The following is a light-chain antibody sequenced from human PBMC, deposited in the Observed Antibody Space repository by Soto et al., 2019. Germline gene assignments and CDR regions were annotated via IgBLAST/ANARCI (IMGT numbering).Light chain of an antibody. CDR3: QQYNNWPLT. V-gene: IGKV1-9*01. CDR2: SAS. CDR1: QGISTF. J-gene: IGKJ4*01. Sequence: DIQLTQSPSFLSASAGDRVTITCRASQGISTFLAWYQQKPGEAPKLLIYSASTLQSGVPSRFSGSGSGTDFTLTISSLQPEDFATYYCQQYNNWPLTFGGGTKVEIK.